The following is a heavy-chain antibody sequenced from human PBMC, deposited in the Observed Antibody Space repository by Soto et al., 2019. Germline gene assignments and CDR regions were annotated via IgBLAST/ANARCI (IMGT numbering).Heavy chain of an antibody. J-gene: IGHJ6*02. D-gene: IGHD2-2*01. CDR3: GIYCISPTCYSHFGMDV. CDR1: GFIFSKAW. V-gene: IGHV3-15*07. Sequence: PGGSLRLSCAASGFIFSKAWMNWVRQAPGKGLEWVGRIRVKTDGGTTDYAAPVKGRFTISRDDSENTLYLQMNSLKTEDTAVYYCGIYCISPTCYSHFGMDVCGQGTTVTVSS. CDR2: IRVKTDGGTT.